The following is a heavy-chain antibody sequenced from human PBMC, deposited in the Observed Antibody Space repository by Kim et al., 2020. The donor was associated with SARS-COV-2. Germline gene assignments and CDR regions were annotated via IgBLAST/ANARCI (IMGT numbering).Heavy chain of an antibody. Sequence: QYANSVKGRFTISKDISKNTVFLQLNSLRVDDTAIFYCARDPHDGYGHFDLWGQGTPVTVSS. CDR3: ARDPHDGYGHFDL. D-gene: IGHD5-12*01. J-gene: IGHJ4*02. V-gene: IGHV3-53*01.